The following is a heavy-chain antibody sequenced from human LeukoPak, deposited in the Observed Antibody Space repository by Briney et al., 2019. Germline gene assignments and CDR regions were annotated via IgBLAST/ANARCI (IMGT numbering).Heavy chain of an antibody. CDR1: GFTFDDYA. V-gene: IGHV3-9*01. CDR3: AKDMRPRLGFADY. CDR2: ISWNSGSI. Sequence: SLRLSCAASGFTFDDYAMHWVRQAPGKGLEWVSGISWNSGSIGYADSVKGRFTISRDNAKNSLYLQMNSLRAEDTALYYCAKDMRPRLGFADYWGQGTLVTVSS. D-gene: IGHD6-19*01. J-gene: IGHJ4*02.